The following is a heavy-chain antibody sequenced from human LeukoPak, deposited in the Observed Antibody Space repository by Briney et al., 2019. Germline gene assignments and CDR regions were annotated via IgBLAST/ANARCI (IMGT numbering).Heavy chain of an antibody. Sequence: GGSLRLSCAASGFTFSSYWMSWVRQAPGKGLEWVANIKQDGSEKYYVDSVKGRFTISRDNAKNSLYLQMNSLRAEDTAVYYCARVDGQFLEWLLWEYYFDYWGQGTLVTVSS. V-gene: IGHV3-7*01. D-gene: IGHD3-3*01. CDR2: IKQDGSEK. CDR3: ARVDGQFLEWLLWEYYFDY. J-gene: IGHJ4*02. CDR1: GFTFSSYW.